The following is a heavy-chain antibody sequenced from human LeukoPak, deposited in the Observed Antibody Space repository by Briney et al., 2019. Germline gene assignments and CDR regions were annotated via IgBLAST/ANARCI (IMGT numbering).Heavy chain of an antibody. CDR1: GFTFSSYS. J-gene: IGHJ3*02. CDR3: ARDGGFGFLAAFDI. Sequence: GRSLRLSCAASGFTFSSYSMNWVRQAPGKGLEWISYISGSGSVSYYEDSVKGRFTISRDNAKNSLYLQMNSLRDEDTALYYCARDGGFGFLAAFDIWGQRTMVTVSS. CDR2: ISGSGSVS. D-gene: IGHD3-10*01. V-gene: IGHV3-48*02.